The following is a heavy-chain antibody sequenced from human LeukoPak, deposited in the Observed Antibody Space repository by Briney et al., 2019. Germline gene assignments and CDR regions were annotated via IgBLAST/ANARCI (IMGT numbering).Heavy chain of an antibody. J-gene: IGHJ6*03. CDR1: GYTFTGHY. Sequence: AAVKFSCKASGYTFTGHYIHWVRQAPGQGLEWMGWINPNSGGTHFAQNFQGRVTMTRDTSISTAFMELSSLRSDDTAVYYCARSTHDYGDDYYYQYYMDVWGKGTTVTVSS. D-gene: IGHD4-17*01. CDR3: ARSTHDYGDDYYYQYYMDV. CDR2: INPNSGGT. V-gene: IGHV1-2*02.